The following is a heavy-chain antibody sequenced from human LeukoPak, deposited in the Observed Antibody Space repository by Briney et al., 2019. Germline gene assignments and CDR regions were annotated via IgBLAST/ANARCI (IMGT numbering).Heavy chain of an antibody. D-gene: IGHD1-14*01. CDR3: TRDRSRAEDD. Sequence: GGSLRLSCAASGFTFSSYGMHWVRQAPGKGLEWVAFIRYDGSNKYYADSVKGRFTISRDNSKNTLYLQMNSLRAEDTAVYYCTRDRSRAEDDWGQGTLVTVSS. V-gene: IGHV3-30*02. J-gene: IGHJ4*02. CDR1: GFTFSSYG. CDR2: IRYDGSNK.